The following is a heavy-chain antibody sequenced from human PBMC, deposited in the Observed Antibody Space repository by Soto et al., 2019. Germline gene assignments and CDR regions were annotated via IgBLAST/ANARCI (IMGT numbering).Heavy chain of an antibody. V-gene: IGHV1-2*04. D-gene: IGHD1-26*01. CDR3: ARGSRDGYYSERHFDY. CDR2: INPNSGGT. Sequence: ASVKVSCKASGYTITGYYMHWVRQAPGQGLEWMGWINPNSGGTNYAQKFQGWVTMTRDTSISTAYMELSRLRSDDTAVYYCARGSRDGYYSERHFDYWGQGTLVTVSS. J-gene: IGHJ4*02. CDR1: GYTITGYY.